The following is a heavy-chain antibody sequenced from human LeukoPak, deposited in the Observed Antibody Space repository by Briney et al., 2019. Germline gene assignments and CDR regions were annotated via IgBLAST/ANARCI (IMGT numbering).Heavy chain of an antibody. Sequence: SETLSLTCAVYGGSFSGYYWSWIRHPPGKGLEWIGEINHSGSTNYNPSLKSRVTISVDTSKNQFSLKLSSVTAADTAVYYCARGRSELLWFGELFAYFDYWGQGTLVTVSS. CDR1: GGSFSGYY. D-gene: IGHD3-10*01. CDR3: ARGRSELLWFGELFAYFDY. CDR2: INHSGST. V-gene: IGHV4-34*01. J-gene: IGHJ4*02.